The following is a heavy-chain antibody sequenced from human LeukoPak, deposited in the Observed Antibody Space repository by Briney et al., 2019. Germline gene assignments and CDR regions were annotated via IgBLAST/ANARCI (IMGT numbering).Heavy chain of an antibody. J-gene: IGHJ5*02. CDR2: INPNSGGT. D-gene: IGHD4-17*01. V-gene: IGHV1-2*02. CDR3: ARDYGDYVTFWFDP. CDR1: GYTFTGYY. Sequence: ASVKVSCKASGYTFTGYYMHWVRQAPGQGLEWMGWINPNSGGTNYAQKFQGRVTMTRDTSISTAYMELSRLRSDDTAVYYCARDYGDYVTFWFDPWGQGTLVTV.